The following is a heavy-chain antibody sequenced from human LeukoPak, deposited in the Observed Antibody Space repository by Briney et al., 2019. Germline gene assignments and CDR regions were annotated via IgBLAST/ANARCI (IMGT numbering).Heavy chain of an antibody. CDR1: AGSISSSSYY. Sequence: PSETLSLTCTVSAGSISSSSYYWGWIRQPPGKGLEWIGTIYYSGSTYYNPSLKSRVTISVDTSKNQFSLKLSSVTAADTAVYYCARVPTVTFFDYWGQGTLVTVSS. CDR3: ARVPTVTFFDY. J-gene: IGHJ4*02. D-gene: IGHD4-17*01. CDR2: IYYSGST. V-gene: IGHV4-39*07.